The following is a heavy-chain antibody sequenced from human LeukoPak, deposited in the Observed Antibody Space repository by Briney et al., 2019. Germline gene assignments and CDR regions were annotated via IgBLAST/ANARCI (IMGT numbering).Heavy chain of an antibody. D-gene: IGHD3-10*02. V-gene: IGHV3-30*18. CDR1: GFTFSSYG. CDR2: ISYDGSNK. Sequence: GGSLRLSCAASGFTFSSYGIHWVRQAPGKGLEWVAVISYDGSNKYYADSVKGRFTISRDNSKNTLYLQMNSLRAEDTAVYYCAKSVRGYNYYYYYCMDVWGQGTTVTVSS. J-gene: IGHJ6*02. CDR3: AKSVRGYNYYYYYCMDV.